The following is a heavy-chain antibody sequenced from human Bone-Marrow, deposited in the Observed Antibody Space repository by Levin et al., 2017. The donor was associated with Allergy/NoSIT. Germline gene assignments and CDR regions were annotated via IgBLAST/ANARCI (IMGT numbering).Heavy chain of an antibody. CDR3: AREQGARGWYTVDF. Sequence: GESLKISCAASGFTFANHAMTWVRHDPGKGLEWVSTIRPNSERTYFADSVKGRFTVSRDDSMNMLYLQMNSLRADDTAVYYCAREQGARGWYTVDFWGQGTLVTVSS. D-gene: IGHD6-19*01. V-gene: IGHV3-23*01. CDR1: GFTFANHA. J-gene: IGHJ4*02. CDR2: IRPNSERT.